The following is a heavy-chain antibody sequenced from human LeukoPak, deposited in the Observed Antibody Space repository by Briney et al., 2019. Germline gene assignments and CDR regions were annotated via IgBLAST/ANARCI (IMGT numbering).Heavy chain of an antibody. Sequence: SVKVSCKASGYTFTSYYMHWVRQAPGQGLEWMGGIIPIFGTANYAQKFQGRVTITADESTSTAYMELSSLRSEDTAVYYCARSLGYSNYYYYYYMDVWGKGTTVTVSS. D-gene: IGHD4-11*01. CDR1: GYTFTSYY. J-gene: IGHJ6*03. CDR3: ARSLGYSNYYYYYYMDV. V-gene: IGHV1-69*13. CDR2: IIPIFGTA.